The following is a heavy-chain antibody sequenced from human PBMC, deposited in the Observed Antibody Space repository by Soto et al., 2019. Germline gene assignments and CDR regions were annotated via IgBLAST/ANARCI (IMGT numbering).Heavy chain of an antibody. CDR3: ARSYGSGSRPFDY. CDR2: IIPILGMS. J-gene: IGHJ4*02. Sequence: QVHLLQSGAEMKKPGSSVKVSCTAFGGTFTSYTFNWVRQAPGQRLEWMGRIIPILGMSSSAHNFQGRLTMIADKSTNTSYMVLSSLTSDDTAIYYCARSYGSGSRPFDYWVQGTLVTVSS. CDR1: GGTFTSYT. D-gene: IGHD3-10*01. V-gene: IGHV1-69*02.